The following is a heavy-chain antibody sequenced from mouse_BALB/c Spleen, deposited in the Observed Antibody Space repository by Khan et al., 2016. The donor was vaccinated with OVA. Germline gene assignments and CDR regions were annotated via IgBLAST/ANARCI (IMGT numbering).Heavy chain of an antibody. CDR2: IWSAGST. J-gene: IGHJ3*01. CDR1: GFSLSNYS. D-gene: IGHD2-4*01. Sequence: QVQLKESGPGLVQPSQSLSITCTVSGFSLSNYSVHRVRQSPGKGLEWLGVIWSAGSTDYNAAFISRLTISKDNSRSQVFFKMNSLQPNDTAIYYCARRGYDYGRGALFAYWGQGTLVTVSA. CDR3: ARRGYDYGRGALFAY. V-gene: IGHV2-2*02.